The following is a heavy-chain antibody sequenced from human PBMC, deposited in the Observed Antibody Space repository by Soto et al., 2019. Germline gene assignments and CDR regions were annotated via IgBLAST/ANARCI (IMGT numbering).Heavy chain of an antibody. D-gene: IGHD6-13*01. J-gene: IGHJ6*02. Sequence: GGSLRLSCAASGFTFSSYGMHWVRQAPGKGLEWVAVISYDGSNKYYADSVKGRFTISRDNSKNTLYLQMNSLRAEDTAVYYCAKKKQQLDPWHYYYGMDVWGQGTTVTVSS. V-gene: IGHV3-30*18. CDR1: GFTFSSYG. CDR3: AKKKQQLDPWHYYYGMDV. CDR2: ISYDGSNK.